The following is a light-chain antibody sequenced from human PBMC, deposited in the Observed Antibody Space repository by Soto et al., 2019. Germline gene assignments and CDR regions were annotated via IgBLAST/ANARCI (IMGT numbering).Light chain of an antibody. CDR1: SSNIGSNY. Sequence: QSVLTQPPSASGTPGQRVTISCSGSSSNIGSNYVYWYQQLPGTAPKLLIYRNIQRPSGVPDRFSGSKSGTSASLAISGLRSEDEADYYCAAWDDSLRGVFGGGTKVTVL. J-gene: IGLJ2*01. CDR2: RNI. V-gene: IGLV1-47*01. CDR3: AAWDDSLRGV.